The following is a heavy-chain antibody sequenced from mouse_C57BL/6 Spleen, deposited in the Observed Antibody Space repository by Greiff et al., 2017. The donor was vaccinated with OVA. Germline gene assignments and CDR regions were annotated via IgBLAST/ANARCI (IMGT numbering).Heavy chain of an antibody. D-gene: IGHD1-1*01. Sequence: VQLQQPGTELVKPGASVKLSCKASGYTFTSYWMHWVKQRPGQGLEWIGNINPSNGGTNYNEKFKSKATLTVDKSSSTAYMKLSSLTSEDSAVYYCAREWGLLTGAMDYWGQGTSATVSS. CDR1: GYTFTSYW. J-gene: IGHJ4*01. V-gene: IGHV1-53*01. CDR3: AREWGLLTGAMDY. CDR2: INPSNGGT.